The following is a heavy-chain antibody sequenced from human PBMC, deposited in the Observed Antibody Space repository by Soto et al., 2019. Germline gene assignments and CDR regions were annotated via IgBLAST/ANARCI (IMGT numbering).Heavy chain of an antibody. CDR3: AKPHSSGWYHRYYYYGMDV. CDR2: ISGSGGST. J-gene: IGHJ6*04. CDR1: GFTFSSYA. Sequence: EVQLLESGGGLVQPGGSLRLSCAASGFTFSSYAMSWVRQAPGKGLEWVSAISGSGGSTYYADSVKGRFTISRDNSKNTLYLQMDSLRAEDTGVYYCAKPHSSGWYHRYYYYGMDVWGNGTTVTVSS. V-gene: IGHV3-23*01. D-gene: IGHD6-19*01.